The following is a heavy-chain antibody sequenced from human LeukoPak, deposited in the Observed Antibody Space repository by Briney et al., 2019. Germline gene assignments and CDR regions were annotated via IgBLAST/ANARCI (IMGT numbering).Heavy chain of an antibody. CDR3: ARGRDYYGSGSYAFDH. Sequence: PSETLSLTCTVSGDSISISGYCWSWVRLPAGKGLEWIVRITPGGSTDYSPSLKSRVTISLDTSKNQFSLTLRSVTAADTAVYFCARGRDYYGSGSYAFDHWGQGTLVTVSS. CDR2: ITPGGST. D-gene: IGHD3-10*01. V-gene: IGHV4-61*02. CDR1: GDSISISGYC. J-gene: IGHJ4*02.